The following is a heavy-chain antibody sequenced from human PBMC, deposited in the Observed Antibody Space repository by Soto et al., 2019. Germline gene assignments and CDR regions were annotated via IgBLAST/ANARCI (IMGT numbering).Heavy chain of an antibody. Sequence: GGSLRLSCAASGFTFSSYGMHWVRQAPGKGLEWVAVIWYDGSNKYYADSVKGRFTISRDNSKNTLYLQMNSLRAEDTAVYYCARDPGYGDSSADYWGQGTLVTVSS. D-gene: IGHD4-17*01. CDR2: IWYDGSNK. CDR1: GFTFSSYG. V-gene: IGHV3-33*01. J-gene: IGHJ4*02. CDR3: ARDPGYGDSSADY.